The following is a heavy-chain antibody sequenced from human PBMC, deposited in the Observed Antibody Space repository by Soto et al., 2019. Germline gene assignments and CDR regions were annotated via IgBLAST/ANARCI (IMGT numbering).Heavy chain of an antibody. CDR2: ITPMVGTE. CDR1: GGTFSTYG. D-gene: IGHD2-15*01. V-gene: IGHV1-69*01. Sequence: QVHLVQSGAEVKKPGSSVKISCKASGGTFSTYGVSWVRQAPGQGLEWMGGITPMVGTEKYAQKFQGRVTITADESMTTAYMEMRSLRTDDTAVYVCVREAERIWLHLFDYGGQGTLVTVSS. J-gene: IGHJ4*02. CDR3: VREAERIWLHLFDY.